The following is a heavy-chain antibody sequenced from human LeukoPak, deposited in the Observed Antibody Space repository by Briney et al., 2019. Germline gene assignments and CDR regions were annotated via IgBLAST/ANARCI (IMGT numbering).Heavy chain of an antibody. CDR3: ARDQWLAYYYHGMDV. CDR1: GFTFSTYA. D-gene: IGHD6-19*01. J-gene: IGHJ6*02. CDR2: ITNNGSTI. V-gene: IGHV3-48*03. Sequence: PGGSLRLSCAASGFTFSTYAMNWVRQAPGKGLEWVSYITNNGSTIYYADSVKGRFTISRDKAENSLYLRMNSLRAEDTAIYYCARDQWLAYYYHGMDVWGQGTTVTVSS.